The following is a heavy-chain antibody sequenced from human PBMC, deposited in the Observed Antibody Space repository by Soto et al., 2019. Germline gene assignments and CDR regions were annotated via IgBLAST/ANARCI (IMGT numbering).Heavy chain of an antibody. CDR3: TTVEVTDYPDYYYYMDV. CDR1: GFTFSNAW. Sequence: EVQLVESGGGLVKPGGSLRLSCAASGFTFSNAWMSWVRQAPGKGLEWVGRIKSKTDGGTTDYAAPVKGRLTISRDDSKNTQYLQMNSLKTEDTAVYYCTTVEVTDYPDYYYYMDVWGKGTTVTVSS. J-gene: IGHJ6*03. V-gene: IGHV3-15*01. CDR2: IKSKTDGGTT. D-gene: IGHD4-17*01.